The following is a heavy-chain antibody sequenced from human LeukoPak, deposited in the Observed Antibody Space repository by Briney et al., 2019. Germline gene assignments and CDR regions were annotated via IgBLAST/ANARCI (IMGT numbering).Heavy chain of an antibody. CDR1: GGSFSGYY. D-gene: IGHD6-19*01. Sequence: PSETLSLTXAVYGGSFSGYYWSWIRQPPGKGLEWIGEINHSGSTNYNPSLKSRVTFSVDTSKNQFSLKLSSVTAADTAVYYCARFMSGWYSDYWGQGALVTVSS. CDR2: INHSGST. J-gene: IGHJ4*02. V-gene: IGHV4-34*01. CDR3: ARFMSGWYSDY.